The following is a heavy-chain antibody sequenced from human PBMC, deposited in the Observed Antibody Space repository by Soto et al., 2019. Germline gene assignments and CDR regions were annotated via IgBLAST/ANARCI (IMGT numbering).Heavy chain of an antibody. CDR3: ARGADDFSSGYYYEY. CDR2: SGNT. Sequence: QVQLVQAGAEVKKPGASVTGSCKASGYTFSRHGISWVRQAPGQGLEWMAWSGNTNYAQKFQGRLTLTTNPSTRTAYMELRSLRSDDTAVYYCARGADDFSSGYYYEYWGQGTLVTVSS. CDR1: GYTFSRHG. V-gene: IGHV1-18*04. J-gene: IGHJ4*02. D-gene: IGHD3-3*01.